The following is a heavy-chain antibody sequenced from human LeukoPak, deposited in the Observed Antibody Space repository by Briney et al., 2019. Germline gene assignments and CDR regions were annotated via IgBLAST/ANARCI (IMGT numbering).Heavy chain of an antibody. CDR2: INPNSGGT. CDR1: VYTFTGYY. Sequence: ASVKVSCKASVYTFTGYYMHWVRQAPGQGLEWMGWINPNSGGTNYAQKFQGRVTMTRDTSISTAYMELSRLRSDDTAVYYCARDPSRFASGPGFDYWGQGTLVTVSS. J-gene: IGHJ4*02. D-gene: IGHD6-19*01. CDR3: ARDPSRFASGPGFDY. V-gene: IGHV1-2*02.